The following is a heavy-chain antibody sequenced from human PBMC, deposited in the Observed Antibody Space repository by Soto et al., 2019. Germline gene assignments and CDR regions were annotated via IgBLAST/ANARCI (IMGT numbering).Heavy chain of an antibody. J-gene: IGHJ6*02. CDR3: ARDVRCSSTSCLWDYYGMDV. CDR2: IYYSGST. Sequence: SETLSLTXTVSGGSISSGGYYWSWIRQHPGKGLEWIGYIYYSGSTYYNPSLKSRVTISVDTSKNQFSLKLSSVTAADTAVYYCARDVRCSSTSCLWDYYGMDVWGQGTTVTVSS. V-gene: IGHV4-31*02. D-gene: IGHD2-2*01. CDR1: GGSISSGGYY.